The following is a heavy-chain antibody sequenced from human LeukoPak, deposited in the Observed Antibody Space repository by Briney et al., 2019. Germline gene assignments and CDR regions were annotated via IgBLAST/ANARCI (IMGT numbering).Heavy chain of an antibody. Sequence: SETLSLTCTVSGGSISSYYWSWIRQPPGKGLEWIGYIYYSGSTNYNPSLKSRVTISVDTSKNQFSLKLSSVTAADTAVYYCARGRSAARNFDYWGQGTLVTVSS. J-gene: IGHJ4*02. V-gene: IGHV4-59*08. CDR2: IYYSGST. CDR3: ARGRSAARNFDY. D-gene: IGHD6-6*01. CDR1: GGSISSYY.